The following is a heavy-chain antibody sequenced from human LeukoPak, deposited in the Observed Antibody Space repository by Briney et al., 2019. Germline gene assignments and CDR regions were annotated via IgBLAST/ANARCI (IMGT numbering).Heavy chain of an antibody. CDR2: INPNSGGT. J-gene: IGHJ4*02. D-gene: IGHD3-3*01. CDR3: ARDGESLTADYFDY. Sequence: ASVKVSCKASGYTFTGCYMHWVRQAPGQGLEWMGWINPNSGGTNYAQKFQGRVTMTRDTSISTAYMELSRLRSDDTAVYYCARDGESLTADYFDYWGQGTLVTVSS. V-gene: IGHV1-2*02. CDR1: GYTFTGCY.